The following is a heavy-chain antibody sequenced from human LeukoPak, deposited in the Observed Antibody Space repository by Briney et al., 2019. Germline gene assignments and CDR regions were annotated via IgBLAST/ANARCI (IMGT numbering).Heavy chain of an antibody. CDR1: GGTFSSYA. J-gene: IGHJ6*03. CDR3: ARGGIHYYYYMDV. Sequence: GASVKVSCKASGGTFSSYAISWVRQAPGQGLEWMGRIIPIFGTANYAQKFQGRVTITADESTSTAFMELSSLRSEDTAVYYCARGGIHYYYYMDVWGKGTTVTVSS. V-gene: IGHV1-69*13. D-gene: IGHD1-14*01. CDR2: IIPIFGTA.